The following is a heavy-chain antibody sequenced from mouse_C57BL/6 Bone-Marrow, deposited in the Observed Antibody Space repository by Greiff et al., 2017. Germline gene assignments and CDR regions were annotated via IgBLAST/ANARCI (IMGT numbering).Heavy chain of an antibody. Sequence: EVKLMESGGGLVQPGGSLKLSCAASGIDFSRYWMSWVRRAPGKGLEWIGEINPDSSTINYAPSLKDKFIISRDNAKNTLYLQMSKVRSEDTALXYCARPGYYGSRGSPLWFAYWGQGTLGTVSA. V-gene: IGHV4-1*01. CDR2: INPDSSTI. CDR3: ARPGYYGSRGSPLWFAY. J-gene: IGHJ3*01. CDR1: GIDFSRYW. D-gene: IGHD1-1*01.